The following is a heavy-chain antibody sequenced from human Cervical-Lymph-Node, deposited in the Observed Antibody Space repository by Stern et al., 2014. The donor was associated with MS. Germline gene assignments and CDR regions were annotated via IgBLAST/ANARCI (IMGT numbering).Heavy chain of an antibody. Sequence: QMQLVQSGGGVVQPGRSLRLSCAASGFTFNSYGMHWVRQAPGKGLQWVAVISHDGLDKSYADPVKGRFTISRDNSKNTLYLQMNSLRAEDTAVYFCAKQYQWLAGVVFQHWGQGTLVTVSS. CDR3: AKQYQWLAGVVFQH. V-gene: IGHV3-30*18. CDR2: ISHDGLDK. CDR1: GFTFNSYG. J-gene: IGHJ1*01. D-gene: IGHD6-19*01.